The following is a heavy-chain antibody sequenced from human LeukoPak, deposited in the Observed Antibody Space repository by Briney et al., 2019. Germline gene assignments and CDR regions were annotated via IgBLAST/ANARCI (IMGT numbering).Heavy chain of an antibody. CDR2: IYYSGST. V-gene: IGHV4-59*08. CDR3: ARTDSGYDPAFDY. D-gene: IGHD5-12*01. CDR1: GGSISSYY. Sequence: SETLSLTCTVSGGSISSYYWSWIRQPPGKGLEWIGYIYYSGSTNYNPSLKSRVTISVDTSKNQFSLKLSSVTAADTAVYYCARTDSGYDPAFDYWGQGTLVTVSS. J-gene: IGHJ4*02.